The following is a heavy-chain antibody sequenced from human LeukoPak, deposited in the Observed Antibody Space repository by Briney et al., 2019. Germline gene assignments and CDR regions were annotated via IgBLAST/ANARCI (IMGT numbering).Heavy chain of an antibody. D-gene: IGHD4-23*01. J-gene: IGHJ4*02. CDR1: GYTFTDYY. Sequence: ASVKVSCKLSGYTFTDYYMHWVQQAPGKGLEWMGLVDPEDGETIYAEKFQGRVTITADTSTNTAYMELSSLRSEDTAVYYCATAVATTEIDYCGQGTLVTVSS. CDR2: VDPEDGET. V-gene: IGHV1-69-2*01. CDR3: ATAVATTEIDY.